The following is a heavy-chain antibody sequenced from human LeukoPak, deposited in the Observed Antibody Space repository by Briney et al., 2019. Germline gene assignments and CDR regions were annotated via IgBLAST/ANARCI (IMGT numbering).Heavy chain of an antibody. CDR2: VSHTGST. Sequence: SETLSLTCAVYGGSFSDYYWAWVRQPPGKGLEWIGQVSHTGSTNNNPSLKGRVRISADTSKNQFSLRLSSVTAADTAVYYCARDGGYCGDGGCYTDYWSQGTLVTVSS. CDR3: ARDGGYCGDGGCYTDY. V-gene: IGHV4-34*01. CDR1: GGSFSDYY. D-gene: IGHD2-15*01. J-gene: IGHJ4*02.